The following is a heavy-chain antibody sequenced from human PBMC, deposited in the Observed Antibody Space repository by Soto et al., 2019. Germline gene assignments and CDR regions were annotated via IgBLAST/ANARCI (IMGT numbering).Heavy chain of an antibody. Sequence: PGESLKIFCKVSGYSFTSYWIGWVRQMPGKGLEWMGIIYPGDSDTRYSPSFQGQVTISADKSISTAYLQWSSLKASDTAMYYCARRGGYYYDSSGPFDIWGQGTMVTVSS. V-gene: IGHV5-51*01. J-gene: IGHJ3*02. CDR3: ARRGGYYYDSSGPFDI. D-gene: IGHD3-22*01. CDR1: GYSFTSYW. CDR2: IYPGDSDT.